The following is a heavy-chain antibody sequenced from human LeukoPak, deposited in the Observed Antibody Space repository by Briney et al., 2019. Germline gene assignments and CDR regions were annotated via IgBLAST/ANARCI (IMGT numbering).Heavy chain of an antibody. D-gene: IGHD1-1*01. J-gene: IGHJ4*02. CDR1: GFTFSSYA. CDR3: ARAGISFFDY. V-gene: IGHV3-30-3*01. CDR2: ISCDGSNK. Sequence: GGSLRLSCAASGFTFSSYAMHWVRQAPGKGLEWVAVISCDGSNKYYADSVKGRFTISRDNSKNTLYLQMNSLRAEDTAVYYCARAGISFFDYWGQGTLVTVSS.